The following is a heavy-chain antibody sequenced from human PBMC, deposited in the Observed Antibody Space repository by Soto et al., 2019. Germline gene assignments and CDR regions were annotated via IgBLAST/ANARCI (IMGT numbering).Heavy chain of an antibody. Sequence: QVQLQESGPGLVKPSETLSLTCTVSGGSVSSGSYYWSWIRQPPGKGLEWIGYIYYSGSTNYNPSLKSRVTISVDTSKNQFSLKLSSVTAADTAVYYCARDRRKLNYYGSGSYGNNNAFDIWGQGTMVTVSS. CDR3: ARDRRKLNYYGSGSYGNNNAFDI. J-gene: IGHJ3*02. V-gene: IGHV4-61*01. CDR1: GGSVSSGSYY. CDR2: IYYSGST. D-gene: IGHD3-10*01.